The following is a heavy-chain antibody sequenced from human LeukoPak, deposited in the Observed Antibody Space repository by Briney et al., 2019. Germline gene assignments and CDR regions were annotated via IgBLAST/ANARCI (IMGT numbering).Heavy chain of an antibody. V-gene: IGHV3-53*01. CDR2: IYSGGST. CDR3: ARDRGSYYDTSGYPI. J-gene: IGHJ3*02. Sequence: PGGSLRLSCAASGFTVSSNYMSWVRQAPGKGLERVSGIYSGGSTYYADSVKGRFTISRDNSKNTLYLQMNSLRAEDTAVYYCARDRGSYYDTSGYPIWGQGTMVTVSS. CDR1: GFTVSSNY. D-gene: IGHD3-22*01.